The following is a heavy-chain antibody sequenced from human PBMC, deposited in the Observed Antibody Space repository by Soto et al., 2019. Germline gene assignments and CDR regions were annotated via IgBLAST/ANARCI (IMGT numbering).Heavy chain of an antibody. V-gene: IGHV3-21*06. D-gene: IGHD4-17*01. Sequence: ESGGGLVMPEESLRLSCAASGFTFIGYNMKWVRQAPGKGLEWVASISTSSIEIFYSDLVRGRFTIFRDNARNSLYLQMNSLRAEDRAVYYCATIGDHDGFDVWGQGTTVTVSS. CDR3: ATIGDHDGFDV. CDR2: ISTSSIEI. CDR1: GFTFIGYN. J-gene: IGHJ3*01.